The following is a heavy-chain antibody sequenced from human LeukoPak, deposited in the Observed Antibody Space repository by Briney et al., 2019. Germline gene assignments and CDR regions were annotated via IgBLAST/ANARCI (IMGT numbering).Heavy chain of an antibody. CDR1: GFTFTSYS. V-gene: IGHV3-48*01. Sequence: GGSLRLSCAASGFTFTSYSLNWVRQAPGKGLEWVSYISPTTIYYADSVRGRFTISRDDAKNSLYLQMNSLRAGDTAIYYCARDTAYSFDYWGQGTLVTVSS. CDR3: ARDTAYSFDY. D-gene: IGHD2-21*01. CDR2: ISPTTI. J-gene: IGHJ4*02.